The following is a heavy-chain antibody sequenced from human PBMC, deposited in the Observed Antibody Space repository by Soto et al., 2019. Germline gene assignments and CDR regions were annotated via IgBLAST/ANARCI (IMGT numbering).Heavy chain of an antibody. Sequence: PGGSLRLSCAASGFTFSSYAMSWVRQAPGKGLAWVSAISGSGGSTYYADSVKGRFTISRDNFKNTLYLQMNSLRAEDTAVYYCAKDRAITMIVVVITAFDYWGQGT. CDR3: AKDRAITMIVVVITAFDY. CDR1: GFTFSSYA. CDR2: ISGSGGST. J-gene: IGHJ4*02. D-gene: IGHD3-22*01. V-gene: IGHV3-23*01.